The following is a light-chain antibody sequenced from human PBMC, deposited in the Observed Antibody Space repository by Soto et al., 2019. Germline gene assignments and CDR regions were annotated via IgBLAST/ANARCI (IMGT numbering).Light chain of an antibody. Sequence: ETLLTQSPATLSVSPGERATLSSRASQSVRDNLAWYQQKPGQAPRLLIYGASTRAPGIPDRFSGSGFGTEFSLTISSLQSEDFAVYYCQQHNDWPPSTFGQGTKLEIK. CDR1: QSVRDN. CDR3: QQHNDWPPST. V-gene: IGKV3-15*01. CDR2: GAS. J-gene: IGKJ2*01.